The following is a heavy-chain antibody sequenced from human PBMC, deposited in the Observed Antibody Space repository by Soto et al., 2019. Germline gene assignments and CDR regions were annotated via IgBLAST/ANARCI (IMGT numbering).Heavy chain of an antibody. CDR1: GSTFSSYR. CDR3: ARDGEYYYDSSGYYYVVPLDY. D-gene: IGHD3-22*01. V-gene: IGHV3-21*01. J-gene: IGHJ4*02. Sequence: GWSLRLSCSASGSTFSSYRMNWVRQAPGQGLEWVSSISSSSSYIYYADSVKGRFTISRDNAKNSLYLQMNSLRAEDTAVYYCARDGEYYYDSSGYYYVVPLDYWGQGTLVTVSS. CDR2: ISSSSSYI.